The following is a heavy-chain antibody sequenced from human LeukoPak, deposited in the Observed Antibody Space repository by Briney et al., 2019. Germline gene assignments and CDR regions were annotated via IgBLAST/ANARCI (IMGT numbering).Heavy chain of an antibody. CDR1: GYTFTHYG. J-gene: IGHJ3*02. CDR3: ARDPLDISRWANAFDI. CDR2: ISYNGNNK. Sequence: GGSLRLSCVISGYTFTHYGFHWVRQAPGKALEWVAYISYNGNNKYEDSVKGRFTISRDNSKNTLHLQMNGLRAEDTAVYYCARDPLDISRWANAFDIWGQGTTVIVSS. V-gene: IGHV3-30*03. D-gene: IGHD5-12*01.